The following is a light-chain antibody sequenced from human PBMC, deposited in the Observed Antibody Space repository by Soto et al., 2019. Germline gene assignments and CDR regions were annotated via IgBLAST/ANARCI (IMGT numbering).Light chain of an antibody. CDR2: GAS. J-gene: IGKJ2*01. V-gene: IGKV3-20*01. CDR1: QSVSSSY. Sequence: EIVLTQSPGTLSLSPGERATLSCRASQSVSSSYLAWYQQKPGQAPRLRIYGASSRATGSPDRFSGSGSGTDFTLTISRLEPEDFAIYFCQQYGSSPRTFGQGTKLEIK. CDR3: QQYGSSPRT.